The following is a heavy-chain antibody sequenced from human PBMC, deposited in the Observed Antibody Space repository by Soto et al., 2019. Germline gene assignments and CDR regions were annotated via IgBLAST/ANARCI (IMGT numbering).Heavy chain of an antibody. CDR2: ISYDGNNK. D-gene: IGHD1-1*01. Sequence: PGGSLRLSCTASGFTFRSFTIDWVRQAPGKGLEWVALISYDGNNKYYAESVKGRFTISRDNFKKTLYLEMSSLRPEDTAVYYCARDPTTRNYFDHCGQGNLVTVSS. J-gene: IGHJ4*02. CDR1: GFTFRSFT. V-gene: IGHV3-30-3*01. CDR3: ARDPTTRNYFDH.